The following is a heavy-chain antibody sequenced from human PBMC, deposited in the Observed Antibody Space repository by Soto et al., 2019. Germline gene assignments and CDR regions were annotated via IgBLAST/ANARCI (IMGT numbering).Heavy chain of an antibody. J-gene: IGHJ3*02. Sequence: QVQLEQSGAEVKKPGSSVKISCKASGGTLSDHGVSWLRQAPGQGLEWVGGTIPVFNTAKYAPKFQGRVTNAADKSTNIAYMELGSLRSDDTAFYYCARGVYGSGNYYTGSSAFDIWGQGTLVIVSS. CDR3: ARGVYGSGNYYTGSSAFDI. D-gene: IGHD3-10*01. CDR2: TIPVFNTA. V-gene: IGHV1-69*06. CDR1: GGTLSDHG.